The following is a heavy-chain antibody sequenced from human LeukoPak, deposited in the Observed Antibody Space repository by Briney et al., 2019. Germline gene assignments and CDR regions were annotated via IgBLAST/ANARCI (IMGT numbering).Heavy chain of an antibody. CDR2: IRSTTYAGTT. Sequence: GGSLRLSCATSGFTFGYYTFTWVRQAPGQGLEWVGFIRSTTYAGTTEYAASVKGRFTISRDDSKTIAYLHMDGLKSEDTAIDYCARGGTRYLDYWGQGILVTVSS. D-gene: IGHD1-7*01. CDR1: GFTFGYYT. CDR3: ARGGTRYLDY. V-gene: IGHV3-49*04. J-gene: IGHJ4*02.